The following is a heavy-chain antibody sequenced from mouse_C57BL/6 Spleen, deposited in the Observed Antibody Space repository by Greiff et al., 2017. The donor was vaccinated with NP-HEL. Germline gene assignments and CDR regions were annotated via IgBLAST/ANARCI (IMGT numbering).Heavy chain of an antibody. J-gene: IGHJ3*01. D-gene: IGHD1-1*01. V-gene: IGHV1-52*01. Sequence: QVQLKQPGAELVRPGSSVKLSCKASGYTFTSYWMHWVKQRPIQGLEWIGNIDPSDSETHYNQKFKDKATLTVDKSSSTAYMQLSSLTSEDSAVYYCAREGSSYPFAYWGQGTLVTVSA. CDR3: AREGSSYPFAY. CDR2: IDPSDSET. CDR1: GYTFTSYW.